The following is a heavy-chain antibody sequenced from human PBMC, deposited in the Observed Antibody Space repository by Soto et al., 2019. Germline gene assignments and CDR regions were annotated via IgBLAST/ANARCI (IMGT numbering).Heavy chain of an antibody. Sequence: SVKVSCKASGGTFSSYTISWVRQAPGQGLEWMGRIIPILGIANYAQKFQGRVTITADKSTSTAYMELSSLRSEDTAVYYCARELRFLEWLYFDYWGQGTLVTVSS. D-gene: IGHD3-3*01. J-gene: IGHJ4*02. V-gene: IGHV1-69*04. CDR2: IIPILGIA. CDR1: GGTFSSYT. CDR3: ARELRFLEWLYFDY.